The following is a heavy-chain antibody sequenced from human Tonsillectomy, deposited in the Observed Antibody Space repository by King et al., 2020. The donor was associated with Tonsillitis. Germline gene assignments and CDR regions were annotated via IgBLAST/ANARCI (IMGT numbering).Heavy chain of an antibody. Sequence: VQLVESGGGLVKPGGSLRLSCAASGFTFSSYSMNWVRQAPGKGLEWVSSISSSSYIFYSDSVKGRFTISRDNAKNSLYLQMNSLRAEDTAVYYCARDYYDSSGHYLDYPYWGQGTLVTVSS. J-gene: IGHJ4*02. V-gene: IGHV3-21*01. CDR1: GFTFSSYS. D-gene: IGHD3-22*01. CDR3: ARDYYDSSGHYLDYPY. CDR2: ISSSSYI.